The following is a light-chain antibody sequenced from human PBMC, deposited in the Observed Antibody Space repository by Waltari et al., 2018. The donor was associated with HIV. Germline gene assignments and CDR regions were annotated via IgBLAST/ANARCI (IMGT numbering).Light chain of an antibody. J-gene: IGKJ4*01. CDR1: QSVLSSSKNKNC. CDR2: WTS. Sequence: DIVMTQSPDSLALSLGEMATINCTSSQSVLSSSKNKNCLAWYQQKPGQPPKLLIYWTSTRESGVPDRCSGSGSGTDFTLTISSLQAEDVAVYYCQQYYLTPLTFGGGTKVVIK. CDR3: QQYYLTPLT. V-gene: IGKV4-1*01.